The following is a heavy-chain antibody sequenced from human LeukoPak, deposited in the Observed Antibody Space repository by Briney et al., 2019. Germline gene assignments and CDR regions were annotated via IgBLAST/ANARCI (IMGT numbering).Heavy chain of an antibody. CDR1: GDSISTSNSY. Sequence: SETLSLTCTVSGDSISTSNSYWGWIRQPPGKGLEWIGSIYYSGNTYYNASLKSRVTISVDTSKNQFSLKLSSVTAADTAVYYCARSPGSYYDSSGYYRLYYYYYMDVWGKGTTVTVSS. V-gene: IGHV4-39*07. CDR2: IYYSGNT. CDR3: ARSPGSYYDSSGYYRLYYYYYMDV. D-gene: IGHD3-22*01. J-gene: IGHJ6*03.